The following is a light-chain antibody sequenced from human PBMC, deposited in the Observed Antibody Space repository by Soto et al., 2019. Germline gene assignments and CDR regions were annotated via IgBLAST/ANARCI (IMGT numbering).Light chain of an antibody. Sequence: EIVMTQSPATLSVSPGERATLSCRASQSVSSNLAWYQQKPGQAPRLLIYGASTRATGIPARFSGSGSGTEFTLTISSLQSEDFAVYYCQQYNNWPSWTFGQGTKVE. V-gene: IGKV3-15*01. J-gene: IGKJ1*01. CDR2: GAS. CDR1: QSVSSN. CDR3: QQYNNWPSWT.